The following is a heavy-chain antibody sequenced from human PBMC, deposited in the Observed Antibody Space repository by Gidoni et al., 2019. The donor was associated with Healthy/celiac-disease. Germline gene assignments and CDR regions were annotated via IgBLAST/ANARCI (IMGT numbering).Heavy chain of an antibody. CDR3: AKLKKAAGSSSIPCRYFDY. V-gene: IGHV3-23*01. J-gene: IGHJ4*02. CDR2: ISGSGGST. CDR1: GFTFSSYA. D-gene: IGHD6-6*01. Sequence: EVQLLESGGGLVQPGGSLRLSCAASGFTFSSYAMSWVRQAPGKGLEWVTAISGSGGSTNYADSVKGRFTISRDNSKNTLYLKMNSLRAEDTAVYYCAKLKKAAGSSSIPCRYFDYWGQGTLVTVSS.